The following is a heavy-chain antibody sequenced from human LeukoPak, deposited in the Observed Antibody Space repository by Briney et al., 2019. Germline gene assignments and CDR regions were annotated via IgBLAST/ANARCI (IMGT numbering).Heavy chain of an antibody. CDR3: AEEVKVLPPAMPYFDS. CDR2: VTGNGGST. D-gene: IGHD2-2*01. Sequence: GGSLRLSCAASGFTFSSYAMSWVRQAPGKGLEWVSSVTGNGGSTSYADSVKGLFTISRDNSKNTLYLQMNSLRAEDTAVYYCAEEVKVLPPAMPYFDSWGQGTLVTVSS. V-gene: IGHV3-23*01. CDR1: GFTFSSYA. J-gene: IGHJ4*02.